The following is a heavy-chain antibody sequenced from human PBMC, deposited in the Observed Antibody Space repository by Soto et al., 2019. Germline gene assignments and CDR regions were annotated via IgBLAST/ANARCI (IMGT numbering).Heavy chain of an antibody. CDR3: ARIHPLVVPTANKIRYLDL. Sequence: QVTLKESGPVLVKPTETLTLTCTVSGFSLSNARMGVSWIRQPPGKALEWLAHIFSNAEESYSPSLKSRLTISKDTPKRQVVLTMTHMDPADTATYYCARIHPLVVPTANKIRYLDLWRRGTLVT. CDR1: GFSLSNARMG. D-gene: IGHD2-2*01. J-gene: IGHJ2*01. V-gene: IGHV2-26*01. CDR2: IFSNAEE.